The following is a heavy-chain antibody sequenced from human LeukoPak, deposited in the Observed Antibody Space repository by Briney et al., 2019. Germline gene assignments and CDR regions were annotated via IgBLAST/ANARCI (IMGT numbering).Heavy chain of an antibody. CDR2: SNHSGST. J-gene: IGHJ3*02. Sequence: SETLSLTCAVYGGSFSGYYWSWIRQPPGKGLEWIGESNHSGSTNYNPSLKSRVTIPVDTSKNQFSLKLSSVSAADTAVYYCARSASSSWFIDAFDIWGQGTMVTVSS. CDR3: ARSASSSWFIDAFDI. V-gene: IGHV4-34*01. CDR1: GGSFSGYY. D-gene: IGHD6-13*01.